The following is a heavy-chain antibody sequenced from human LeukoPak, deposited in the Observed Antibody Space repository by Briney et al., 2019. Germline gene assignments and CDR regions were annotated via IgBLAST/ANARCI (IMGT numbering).Heavy chain of an antibody. Sequence: GGSLRLSCAASGFSFSAYWMTWVRQAPGTGLEWVANINPAGTETYYVDPVKGRFTISRHNAKNTVYLQMSSLRAEDTAVYYCVKESGYDVDLEYWGQGALVTVSS. CDR3: VKESGYDVDLEY. CDR2: INPAGTET. V-gene: IGHV3-7*01. D-gene: IGHD5-12*01. CDR1: GFSFSAYW. J-gene: IGHJ4*02.